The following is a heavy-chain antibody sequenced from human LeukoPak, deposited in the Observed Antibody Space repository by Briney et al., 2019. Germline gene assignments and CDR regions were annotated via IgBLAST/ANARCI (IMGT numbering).Heavy chain of an antibody. D-gene: IGHD4-11*01. CDR1: GGSISGGGYY. CDR3: ARGQDDYSSFYTWFDP. J-gene: IGHJ5*02. CDR2: IYYSGNT. Sequence: PSQTLSLTCTVSGGSISGGGYYWSWIRQHPGKGLEWIGYIYYSGNTYYSPSLKSRLIISIDTSKNQFSLKLSSVTAADTAVYYCARGQDDYSSFYTWFDPWGQGTLVTVSS. V-gene: IGHV4-31*03.